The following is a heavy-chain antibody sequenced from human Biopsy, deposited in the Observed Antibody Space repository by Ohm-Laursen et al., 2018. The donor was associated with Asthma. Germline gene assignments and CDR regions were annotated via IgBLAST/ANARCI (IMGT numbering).Heavy chain of an antibody. Sequence: SLRLSCSASGFTFSSYSMHWVRQAPGRGPEYVSFIATDGPNKFYADPVKGRFTVSRDNSKHTLYLHMTGLRADDTGVYYCVKDHSAGYYYFDNWGQGAQVTVSS. CDR2: IATDGPNK. CDR1: GFTFSSYS. V-gene: IGHV3-64D*08. CDR3: VKDHSAGYYYFDN. D-gene: IGHD2-21*01. J-gene: IGHJ4*02.